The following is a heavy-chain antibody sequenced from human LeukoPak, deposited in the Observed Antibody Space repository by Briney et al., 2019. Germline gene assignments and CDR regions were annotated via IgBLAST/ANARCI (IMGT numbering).Heavy chain of an antibody. Sequence: SETLSLTCTVYGGSISSYYWTWIRQPAGKGLEWIGRIYTSGTTNYNPSLKSRVTMSVDTSKGQLSLKLTSVTAADTAVYYCALRGLYCSASTCGGALHIWGQGTMVTVSS. CDR1: GGSISSYY. D-gene: IGHD2-15*01. CDR3: ALRGLYCSASTCGGALHI. J-gene: IGHJ3*02. CDR2: IYTSGTT. V-gene: IGHV4-4*07.